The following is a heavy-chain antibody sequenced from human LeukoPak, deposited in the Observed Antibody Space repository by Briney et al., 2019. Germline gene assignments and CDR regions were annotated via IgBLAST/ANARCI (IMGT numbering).Heavy chain of an antibody. Sequence: GGSLRLSCAASGFTVSSNYMSWVRQAPGKGLEWVSVVYVGGSTYYAESVKGRFTISRDNSKNTVYLQMNSLRAEDTAVYYCAASSGGDFDYWGQGTLVTVSS. J-gene: IGHJ4*02. CDR3: AASSGGDFDY. CDR2: VYVGGST. D-gene: IGHD6-25*01. V-gene: IGHV3-53*01. CDR1: GFTVSSNY.